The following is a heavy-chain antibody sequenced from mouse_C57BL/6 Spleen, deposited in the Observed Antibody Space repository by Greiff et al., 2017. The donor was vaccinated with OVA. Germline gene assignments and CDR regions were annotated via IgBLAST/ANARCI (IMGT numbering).Heavy chain of an antibody. CDR1: GYTFTDHT. CDR3: ANYYGSSYVLDY. D-gene: IGHD1-1*01. J-gene: IGHJ2*01. V-gene: IGHV1-78*01. CDR2: IYPRDGST. Sequence: VQLQQSDAELVKPGASVKISCKVSGYTFTDHTIHWMKQRPEQGLEWIGYIYPRDGSTKYNEKFKGKATLTADNSSSTAYMQLNSLTSEDSAVYFCANYYGSSYVLDYWGQGTTLTVSS.